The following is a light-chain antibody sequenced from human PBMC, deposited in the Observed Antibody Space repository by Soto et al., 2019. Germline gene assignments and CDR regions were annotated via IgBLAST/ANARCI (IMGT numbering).Light chain of an antibody. J-gene: IGKJ4*01. CDR1: QSVSSY. Sequence: EILLTQSPATLSLSPGQRATLSCRASQSVSSYLAWYQQEPGQAPRLLMYDASNRATGIPDRFSGSGSGTVFTLTITSLEPEDFAVYYCQQRSDWPLTFGGGTKVEIK. CDR3: QQRSDWPLT. V-gene: IGKV3-11*01. CDR2: DAS.